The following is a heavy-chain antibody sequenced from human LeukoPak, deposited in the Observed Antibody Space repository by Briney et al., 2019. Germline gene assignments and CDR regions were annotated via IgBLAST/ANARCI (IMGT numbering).Heavy chain of an antibody. CDR3: VKDLLGDTYFFDC. CDR2: ITSSSSAT. V-gene: IGHV3-48*02. D-gene: IGHD2-21*02. CDR1: GFSFSTFA. J-gene: IGHJ4*02. Sequence: GGSLRLSCAASGFSFSTFAMNWVRQAPGKGLEWISHITSSSSATYYADSVMGRFTISRDNAKNSLFLQMNSLRDEDTAVYYCVKDLLGDTYFFDCWGQGTLVTVSS.